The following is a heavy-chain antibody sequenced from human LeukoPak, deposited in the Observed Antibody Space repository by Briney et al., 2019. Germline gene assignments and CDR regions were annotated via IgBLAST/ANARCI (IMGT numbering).Heavy chain of an antibody. CDR2: IFPSGGST. V-gene: IGHV1-46*01. J-gene: IGHJ5*02. D-gene: IGHD2-2*01. CDR3: VRGVVPAAMSTWFAP. Sequence: GASVKVSCKASGYTFTTYDMHWVRQAPGQGLEWMGIIFPSGGSTSYAQKFQGRITVTRDTSTSIVYMELRSLRSEDTAVYYCVRGVVPAAMSTWFAPWGQGTLVTVSS. CDR1: GYTFTTYD.